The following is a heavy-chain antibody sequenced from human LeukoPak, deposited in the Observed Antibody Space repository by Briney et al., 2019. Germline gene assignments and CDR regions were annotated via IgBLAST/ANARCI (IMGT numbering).Heavy chain of an antibody. CDR3: ARDSPDYDFWSGYYHGRDRGGEKFDY. J-gene: IGHJ4*02. CDR2: IWYDGSNK. V-gene: IGHV3-30*02. CDR1: GFTFSNYG. Sequence: GGSLRLSCAASGFTFSNYGMHWVRQAPGKGLEWVAIIWYDGSNKYYADSVKGRFTISRDNSKNTLYLQMNSLRAEDTAVYYCARDSPDYDFWSGYYHGRDRGGEKFDYWGQGTLVTVSS. D-gene: IGHD3-3*01.